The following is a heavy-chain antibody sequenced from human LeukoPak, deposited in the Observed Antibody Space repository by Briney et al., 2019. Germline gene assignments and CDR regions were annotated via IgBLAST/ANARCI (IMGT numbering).Heavy chain of an antibody. CDR2: IRESGTSA. V-gene: IGHV3-23*01. J-gene: IGHJ4*02. Sequence: PGGSLRLSCAASGFTFSTYSMNWVRQAPGKGLEWVSSIRESGTSAYYADSVKGRFTVSRDNSKGTVSLQMERLRTEDTAVYYCAKGHAAAGAPDFWGQGTLVTVSS. CDR3: AKGHAAAGAPDF. CDR1: GFTFSTYS. D-gene: IGHD4/OR15-4a*01.